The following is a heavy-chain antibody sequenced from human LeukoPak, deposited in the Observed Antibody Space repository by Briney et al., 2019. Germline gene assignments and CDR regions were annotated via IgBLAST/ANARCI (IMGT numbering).Heavy chain of an antibody. D-gene: IGHD2-2*01. Sequence: SETLTVTCAVYGGSFSGYYWSWIRQPPGKGLEWIGEINHSGSTNYNPSLKSRVTISVGTSKNQFSLKLSSVTAADTAVYYCASYCSSTSCYDMDVWGKGTTVTVSS. CDR1: GGSFSGYY. J-gene: IGHJ6*03. V-gene: IGHV4-34*01. CDR3: ASYCSSTSCYDMDV. CDR2: INHSGST.